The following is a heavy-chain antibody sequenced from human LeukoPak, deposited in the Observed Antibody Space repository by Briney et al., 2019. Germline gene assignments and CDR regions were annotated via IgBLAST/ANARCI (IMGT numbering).Heavy chain of an antibody. Sequence: SETLSFTCTVSGGSISSYYWSWIRQPPGKGLEWTGYIYYSGSTNYNPSLKSRVTISVDTSKNQFSLKLSSVTAADTAVYYCTVIADIVVVPAAMGSNWFDPWGQGTLVTVSS. J-gene: IGHJ5*02. CDR2: IYYSGST. CDR1: GGSISSYY. CDR3: TVIADIVVVPAAMGSNWFDP. V-gene: IGHV4-59*12. D-gene: IGHD2-2*01.